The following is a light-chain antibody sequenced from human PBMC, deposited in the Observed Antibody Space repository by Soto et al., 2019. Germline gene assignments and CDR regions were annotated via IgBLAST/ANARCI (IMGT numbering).Light chain of an antibody. V-gene: IGKV3-20*01. CDR1: QSISSPY. CDR3: QQYADSPRT. CDR2: GTS. Sequence: EIVLTQSPGTLSLSPGERATLSCRASQSISSPYLAWYQQKPGQAPRLLIYGTSTRATGIPDRFSVSGSGTDFTLTINRLEPEDCAVYYCQQYADSPRTFGQGTKVEIK. J-gene: IGKJ1*01.